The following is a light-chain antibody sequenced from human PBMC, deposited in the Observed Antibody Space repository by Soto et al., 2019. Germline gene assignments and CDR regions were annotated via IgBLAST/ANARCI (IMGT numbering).Light chain of an antibody. J-gene: IGKJ4*01. Sequence: DIQMTQSPSSLSASVGDRVTITCLASQDITNYLNWFQHKPGKAPKLLICDASNLETGVPSRFSGRGSGTDFTLNISSLQPEDIGTYYCQQFDSFPLTFGGGTKVEIK. V-gene: IGKV1-33*01. CDR2: DAS. CDR3: QQFDSFPLT. CDR1: QDITNY.